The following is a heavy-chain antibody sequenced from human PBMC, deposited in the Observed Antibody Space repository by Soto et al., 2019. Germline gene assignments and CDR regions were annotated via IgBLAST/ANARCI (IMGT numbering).Heavy chain of an antibody. CDR1: GGTISNHY. CDR3: ARHYRSFDY. V-gene: IGHV4-59*08. J-gene: IGHJ4*02. Sequence: SETLSLTYTVSGGTISNHYCSWIRQPPGKGLEWIGYIYYSGSTNYNPSLKSRVTISVDTSKNQFSLKLSSVTAADTAVYYCARHYRSFDYWGQGTLVTVSS. D-gene: IGHD3-16*02. CDR2: IYYSGST.